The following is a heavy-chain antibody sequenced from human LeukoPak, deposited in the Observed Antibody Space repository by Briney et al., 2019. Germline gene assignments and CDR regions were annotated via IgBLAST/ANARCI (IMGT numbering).Heavy chain of an antibody. CDR3: ARDGPHVAQGWFDP. J-gene: IGHJ5*02. CDR1: GGSISSSSYY. CDR2: IYYSGST. Sequence: SSETLSLTCTVSGGSISSSSYYWGWIRQPPGKGLEWIGSIYYSGSTYYNPSLKSRVTISVDTSKNQFSLKLSSVTAADTAVYYCARDGPHVAQGWFDPWGQGSLVTVSS. D-gene: IGHD5-12*01. V-gene: IGHV4-39*07.